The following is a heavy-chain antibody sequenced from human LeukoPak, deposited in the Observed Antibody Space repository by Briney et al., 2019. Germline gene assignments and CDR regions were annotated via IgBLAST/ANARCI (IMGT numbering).Heavy chain of an antibody. V-gene: IGHV4-59*01. J-gene: IGHJ5*02. D-gene: IGHD3-3*01. CDR1: VGSISSYY. CDR2: IYYSGST. Sequence: PSETLSLTCTVSVGSISSYYWSWIRQPPWKGLEWIGYIYYSGSTNYNPSLRSRVTISVDTSKNRFSLKLSSVTAADTAVYYCARELRDFWSGYPYFNWFDPWGQGTLVTVSS. CDR3: ARELRDFWSGYPYFNWFDP.